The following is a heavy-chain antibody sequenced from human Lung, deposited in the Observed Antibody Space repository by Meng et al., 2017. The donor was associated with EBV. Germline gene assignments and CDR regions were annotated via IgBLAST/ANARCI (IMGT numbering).Heavy chain of an antibody. CDR2: IYHSGST. J-gene: IGHJ4*02. CDR1: GGSISSSTW. Sequence: GRLQEPGPGLVKPSGTLSLTCAVSGGSISSSTWWSWVRQPPGKGLEWIGEIYHSGSTNYNPSLKSRVTIPVDKSKNQFSLKLSSVTAADTAVYYCASFPPPGKQWLVTDYWGQGTLVTVSS. D-gene: IGHD6-19*01. V-gene: IGHV4-4*02. CDR3: ASFPPPGKQWLVTDY.